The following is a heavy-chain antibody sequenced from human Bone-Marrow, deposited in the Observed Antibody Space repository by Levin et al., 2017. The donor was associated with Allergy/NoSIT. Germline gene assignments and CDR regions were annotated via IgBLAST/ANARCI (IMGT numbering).Heavy chain of an antibody. V-gene: IGHV4-4*02. Sequence: KPSETLSLTCAVSGGSISSSNWWSWVRQPPGKGLEWIGEIYHSGSTNYNPSLKSRVTISVDKSKNQFSLKLSSVTAADTAVYYCASTPSPYSTLGPPDIWGQGTMVTVSS. CDR1: GGSISSSNW. D-gene: IGHD6-13*01. CDR3: ASTPSPYSTLGPPDI. CDR2: IYHSGST. J-gene: IGHJ3*02.